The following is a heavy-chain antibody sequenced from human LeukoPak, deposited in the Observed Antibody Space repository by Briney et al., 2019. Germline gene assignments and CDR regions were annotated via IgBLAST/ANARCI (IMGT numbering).Heavy chain of an antibody. CDR3: ARGEGYGGKSRSTEDSQLYFEH. Sequence: GASVTVSFTASGGTFSIYAIRLGRQAPGQGLELMGGIIPICGRANYAQKLQGRDTITTDESTSTAYMELSSLRSEDTAVSYCARGEGYGGKSRSTEDSQLYFEHWGHSTLVTVSS. V-gene: IGHV1-69*05. J-gene: IGHJ1*01. D-gene: IGHD4-23*01. CDR2: IIPICGRA. CDR1: GGTFSIYA.